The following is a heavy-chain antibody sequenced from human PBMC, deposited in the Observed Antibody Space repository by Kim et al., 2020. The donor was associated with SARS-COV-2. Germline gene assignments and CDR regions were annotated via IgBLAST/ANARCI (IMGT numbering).Heavy chain of an antibody. CDR2: GSQSGIS. J-gene: IGHJ3*01. V-gene: IGHV4-34*01. CDR3: ARGYGREKNYDGRADAFDV. D-gene: IGHD3-3*01. CDR1: GGSFTDYY. Sequence: SETLSLTCAVYGGSFTDYYWSWIRQSPGRGLEWIAEGSQSGISNYHPSLKSRVSISLDTSKNQLSLKLSFVTAADTAVYYCARGYGREKNYDGRADAFDV.